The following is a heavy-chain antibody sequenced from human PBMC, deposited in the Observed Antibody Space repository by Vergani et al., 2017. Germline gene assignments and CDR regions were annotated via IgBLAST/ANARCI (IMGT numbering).Heavy chain of an antibody. D-gene: IGHD2-15*01. CDR3: ARESGECSGGSCYKFYYYYMDV. Sequence: QVQLVQSGAEVKKPGSSVKVSCKASGGTFSSYTISWVRQAPGQGLEWMGRIIPILGIANYAQKFQGRVTITADKSTSTAYMELSSLRSEDTAVYYCARESGECSGGSCYKFYYYYMDVWGKGTTVTVSS. CDR2: IIPILGIA. V-gene: IGHV1-69*02. CDR1: GGTFSSYT. J-gene: IGHJ6*03.